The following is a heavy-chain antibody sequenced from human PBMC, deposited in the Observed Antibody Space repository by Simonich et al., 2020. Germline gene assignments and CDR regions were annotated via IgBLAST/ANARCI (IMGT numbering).Heavy chain of an antibody. D-gene: IGHD3-10*01. CDR2: LNPIRGIE. CDR1: GGTFRSYA. Sequence: QVQLVQSGAEVKKPGSSVKVSCKASGGTFRSYAISWVRQAPGQGLEWVGGLNPIRGIEKDAQKCHGRVTITADKSTSTAYMELSSLRSEDTAVYYCARTNTMRELDTMVRGVDYFDYWGQGTLVTVSS. J-gene: IGHJ4*02. CDR3: ARTNTMRELDTMVRGVDYFDY. V-gene: IGHV1-69*09.